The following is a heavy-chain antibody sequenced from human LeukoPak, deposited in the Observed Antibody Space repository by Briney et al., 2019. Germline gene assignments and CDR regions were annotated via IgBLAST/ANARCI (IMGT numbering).Heavy chain of an antibody. CDR3: AKEQWLDYYFDY. CDR1: GFTFSNYG. Sequence: GGSLRLSCAASGFTFSNYGMTWVRQAPGKGLEWVSAISDSGGRTFYADSVKGRFTISRDNSKNTLYLQMNSLRAEDTAVYYCAKEQWLDYYFDYWGQGTLVTVSS. V-gene: IGHV3-23*01. J-gene: IGHJ4*02. D-gene: IGHD6-19*01. CDR2: ISDSGGRT.